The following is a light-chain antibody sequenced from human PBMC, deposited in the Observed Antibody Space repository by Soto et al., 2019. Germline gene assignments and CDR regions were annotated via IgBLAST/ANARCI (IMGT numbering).Light chain of an antibody. CDR1: QGLGPF. V-gene: IGKV1-5*03. J-gene: IGKJ2*01. CDR3: QQYKHYST. CDR2: TAS. Sequence: DIQMTQSPSTLSASVGDRVTITCRASQGLGPFLAWYQQKPGRAPKLLIYTASVLETGVPSRFSGSGSETEFTLTISSLQPDDFATYYCQQYKHYSTFGQGTNLDIK.